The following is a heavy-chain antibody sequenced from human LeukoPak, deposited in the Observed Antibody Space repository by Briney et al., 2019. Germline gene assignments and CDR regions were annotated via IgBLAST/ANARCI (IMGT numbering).Heavy chain of an antibody. J-gene: IGHJ3*02. CDR2: ISWNSGSI. D-gene: IGHD3-16*01. Sequence: PGRSLRLSCAASGFTFDDYAMHWVRQAPGKGLEWVSGISWNSGSIGYADSVKGRFTISRDNAKNSLYLQMNSLRAEDTALYYCAKDTSLLTEGDAFDIWGQGTMDTVSS. CDR1: GFTFDDYA. V-gene: IGHV3-9*01. CDR3: AKDTSLLTEGDAFDI.